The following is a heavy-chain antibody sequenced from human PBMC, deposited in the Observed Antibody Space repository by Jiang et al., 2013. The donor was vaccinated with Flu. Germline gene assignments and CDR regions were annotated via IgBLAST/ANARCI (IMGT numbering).Heavy chain of an antibody. CDR2: IYPGNSEI. D-gene: IGHD1-26*01. CDR3: ARRRGRGSYHNYFDY. Sequence: GAEVKKPGESLKISCKGSGYSFTNYWVAWVRQMPGKGLEWIGIIYPGNSEIGYSPSFQGQVTISADKSVTTAYLQWSSLRASDTAMYYCARRRGRGSYHNYFDYWGQGTLVTVSS. V-gene: IGHV5-51*01. CDR1: GYSFTNYW. J-gene: IGHJ4*02.